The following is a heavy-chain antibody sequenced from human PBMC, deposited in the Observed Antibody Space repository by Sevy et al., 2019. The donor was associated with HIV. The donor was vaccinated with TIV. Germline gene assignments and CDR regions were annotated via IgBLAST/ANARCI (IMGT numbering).Heavy chain of an antibody. Sequence: GGSLRLSCAASGFTFSSYAMHWVRQAPGKGLEWVAVISYDGSNKYYADSVKGRFTIYRDNSKNKLYLQMNSLRAEDTAVYYCARAKMWVDYYDGSGYYSDAFDIWGQGTMVTVSS. CDR3: ARAKMWVDYYDGSGYYSDAFDI. CDR1: GFTFSSYA. CDR2: ISYDGSNK. V-gene: IGHV3-30-3*01. J-gene: IGHJ3*02. D-gene: IGHD3-22*01.